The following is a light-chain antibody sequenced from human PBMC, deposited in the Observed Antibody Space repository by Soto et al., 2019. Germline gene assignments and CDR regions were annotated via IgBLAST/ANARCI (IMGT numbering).Light chain of an antibody. V-gene: IGKV3-20*01. J-gene: IGKJ4*01. CDR3: QYYGGSPLLI. CDR1: QSVSSSY. Sequence: EIVLTQSPGTLSLSPGERATLSCRASQSVSSSYLAWYQQKFGQAPRLLIYGASSRVTGIPDRFSGSGSVTDFTLTINRLEPEDFAVYYCQYYGGSPLLIFGGGTRVEIK. CDR2: GAS.